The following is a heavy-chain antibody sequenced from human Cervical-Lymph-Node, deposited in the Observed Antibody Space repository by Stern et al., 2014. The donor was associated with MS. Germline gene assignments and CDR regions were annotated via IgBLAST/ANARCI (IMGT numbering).Heavy chain of an antibody. D-gene: IGHD5-24*01. CDR2: IRSKAYGGTT. Sequence: EVQLVESGGGLVKPGRSLRLSCTASGFTFGDYAMSWVRPAPGKGLEWVGFIRSKAYGGTTEYAASVKGRFTISRDDSKSIAYLQMNSLKTEDTAVYYCTRDLVWGMATISYYFDYWGQGTLVTVSS. V-gene: IGHV3-49*04. J-gene: IGHJ4*02. CDR1: GFTFGDYA. CDR3: TRDLVWGMATISYYFDY.